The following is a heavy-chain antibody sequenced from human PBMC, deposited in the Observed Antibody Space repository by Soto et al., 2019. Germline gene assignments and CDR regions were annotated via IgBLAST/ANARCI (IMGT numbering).Heavy chain of an antibody. CDR1: GYTFTSYG. D-gene: IGHD3-3*01. CDR2: ISAYNGNT. CDR3: ARDPGITIFGVVSTDPNNWFDP. J-gene: IGHJ5*02. Sequence: GASVKVSCKASGYTFTSYGISWVRQAPGQGLEWMGWISAYNGNTNYAQKLQGRVTMTTDTTTSTAYMELRSLRSGDTAVYYCARDPGITIFGVVSTDPNNWFDPWGQGTLVTVSS. V-gene: IGHV1-18*01.